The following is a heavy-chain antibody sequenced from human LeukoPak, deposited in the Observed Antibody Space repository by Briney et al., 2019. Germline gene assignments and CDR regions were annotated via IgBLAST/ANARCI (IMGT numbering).Heavy chain of an antibody. J-gene: IGHJ4*02. CDR1: GYSISSGYY. V-gene: IGHV4-38-2*02. CDR3: ARHLRWRVVY. D-gene: IGHD2-15*01. Sequence: SETLSLTCTVSGYSISSGYYWGWVRQPPGKGLEWIGSIYHSGSTYYNPSLKSRVTISVDTSKNQFSLKLSSVTAADTAVYYCARHLRWRVVYWGQGTLVTVSS. CDR2: IYHSGST.